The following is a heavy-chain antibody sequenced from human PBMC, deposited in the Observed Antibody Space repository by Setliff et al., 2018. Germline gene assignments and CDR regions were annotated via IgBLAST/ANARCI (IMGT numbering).Heavy chain of an antibody. CDR3: ARDRKEVVISPSQAAFDI. V-gene: IGHV1-69*05. Sequence: SVKVSCKASGGTFSNYGVSWVRQAPGQGLEWMGGTIPLFGTTDYAQKFHGRVTIITDESTSTAYMELSSLTSDDTAVYYCARDRKEVVISPSQAAFDIWGQGTMVTVSS. CDR1: GGTFSNYG. CDR2: TIPLFGTT. D-gene: IGHD3-22*01. J-gene: IGHJ3*02.